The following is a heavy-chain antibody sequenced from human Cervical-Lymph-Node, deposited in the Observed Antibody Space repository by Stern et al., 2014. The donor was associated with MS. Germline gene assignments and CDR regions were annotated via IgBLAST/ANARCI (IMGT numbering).Heavy chain of an antibody. Sequence: VQLEESGAEVKKPGASVKVSCKASGYTFTSYYMHWVRHAPGQGLELVGIIIPTGDTPTYSQKVQGRATLTTDTSTITLFMELCSLRSEDTAVYYCASGTGSKRPTGNYWGQGTLVTVSS. CDR3: ASGTGSKRPTGNY. D-gene: IGHD3/OR15-3a*01. CDR1: GYTFTSYY. J-gene: IGHJ4*02. V-gene: IGHV1-46*01. CDR2: IIPTGDTP.